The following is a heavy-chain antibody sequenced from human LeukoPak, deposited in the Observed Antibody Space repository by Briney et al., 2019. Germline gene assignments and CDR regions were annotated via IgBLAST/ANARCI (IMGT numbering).Heavy chain of an antibody. D-gene: IGHD4-23*01. Sequence: GGSLRLSCAASGFTVSSNYMSWVRQAPGKGLEWVSVIYSGGSTYYADSVKGRFTISRDNSKNTLYLQMNSLRAEDAAVYYCARVHYGGDHLDYWGQGTLVTVSS. CDR1: GFTVSSNY. V-gene: IGHV3-53*01. CDR3: ARVHYGGDHLDY. CDR2: IYSGGST. J-gene: IGHJ4*02.